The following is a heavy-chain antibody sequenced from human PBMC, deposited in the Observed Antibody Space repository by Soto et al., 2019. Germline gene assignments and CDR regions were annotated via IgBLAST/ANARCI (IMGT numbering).Heavy chain of an antibody. Sequence: QVLLVESGGGVVQPGRSLRISCAVSGFTFSSFGMHWVRQAPGKGLEWVAVISDDGGSKHYADSVKGRFTISRDNSNNTLYLQIDSLGPEDTAVYYCAKDRWGDFGDLNLPGYWGQGTLVTVSS. J-gene: IGHJ4*02. CDR1: GFTFSSFG. V-gene: IGHV3-30*18. CDR2: ISDDGGSK. CDR3: AKDRWGDFGDLNLPGY. D-gene: IGHD4-17*01.